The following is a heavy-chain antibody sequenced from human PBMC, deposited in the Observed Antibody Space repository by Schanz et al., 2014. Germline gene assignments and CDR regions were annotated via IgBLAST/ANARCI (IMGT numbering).Heavy chain of an antibody. J-gene: IGHJ4*02. D-gene: IGHD4-17*01. V-gene: IGHV3-33*08. Sequence: VQLVESGGGFVQPGGSLRLSCAASGFTFNSYAMTWVRQAPGKGPEWVAVIWSDGSTKYYADSVRGRFTISRDRFQNTLYLRMSSLRAEDTAVYYCARPRFDYGEVDYWGQGTLVTVSS. CDR2: IWSDGSTK. CDR1: GFTFNSYA. CDR3: ARPRFDYGEVDY.